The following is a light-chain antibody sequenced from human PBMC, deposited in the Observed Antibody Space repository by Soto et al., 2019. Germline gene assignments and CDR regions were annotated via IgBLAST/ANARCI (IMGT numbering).Light chain of an antibody. CDR2: EVS. V-gene: IGLV2-14*01. CDR1: SSDIGGYNY. CDR3: SSYTSSSTPHVV. Sequence: QSALTQPASVSGSPGQSITISCTGTSSDIGGYNYVSWYQQHPGKAPKLMIYEVSNRPSGVSNRFSGSKSGNTASLTISGLKAEDEADYYCSSYTSSSTPHVVFGGGTKLTVL. J-gene: IGLJ2*01.